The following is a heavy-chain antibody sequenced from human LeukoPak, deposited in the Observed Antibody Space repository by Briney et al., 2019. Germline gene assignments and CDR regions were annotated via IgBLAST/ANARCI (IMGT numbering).Heavy chain of an antibody. Sequence: ASVKVSCKASGYTFTSYGISWVRQAPGQGLEWMGWISAYNGNTNYAQKLQGRVTITTDTSTSTAYMELRSLRSDDTAVYYCARDFPCSSTSCSTSFYYYYGMDVWGQGTTGTVS. CDR1: GYTFTSYG. V-gene: IGHV1-18*01. CDR2: ISAYNGNT. D-gene: IGHD2-2*01. J-gene: IGHJ6*02. CDR3: ARDFPCSSTSCSTSFYYYYGMDV.